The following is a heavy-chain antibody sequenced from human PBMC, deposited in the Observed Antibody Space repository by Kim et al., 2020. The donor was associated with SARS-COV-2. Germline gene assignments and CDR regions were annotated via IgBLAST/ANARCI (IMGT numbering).Heavy chain of an antibody. V-gene: IGHV4-59*01. CDR3: ARLIAAAGQRPFDY. Sequence: SETLSLTCTVSGGSISSYYWSWIRQPPGKGLEWIGYIYYSGSTNYNPSLKSRVTISVDTSKNQFSLKLSSVTAADTAVYYCARLIAAAGQRPFDYWGQGTLVTVSS. D-gene: IGHD6-13*01. CDR2: IYYSGST. J-gene: IGHJ4*02. CDR1: GGSISSYY.